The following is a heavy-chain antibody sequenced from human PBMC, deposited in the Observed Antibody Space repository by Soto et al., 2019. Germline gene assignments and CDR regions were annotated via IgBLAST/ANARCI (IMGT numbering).Heavy chain of an antibody. V-gene: IGHV1-18*01. D-gene: IGHD4-17*01. CDR1: GYTFTSYG. Sequence: QVQLVQSGAEVKKPGASVKVSCKASGYTFTSYGISWVRQAPGQGLEWMGWISAYNGNTNYAQKLQGRVTXXTXTXXSTAYMELRSLRSDDTAVYYCARLTTVTTFYYFDYWGQGTLVTVSS. J-gene: IGHJ4*02. CDR3: ARLTTVTTFYYFDY. CDR2: ISAYNGNT.